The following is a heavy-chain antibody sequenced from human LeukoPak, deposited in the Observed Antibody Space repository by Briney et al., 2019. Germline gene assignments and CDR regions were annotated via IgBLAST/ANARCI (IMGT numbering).Heavy chain of an antibody. Sequence: ASVKVSCKASGYTFTGYYMHWVRQAPGQGLEWMGRINPNSGGTNYAQKFQGRVTMTRDTSISTACMELSRLRSDDTAVYYCARDEWVVPAPRTYYYYYYMDVWGKGTTVTVSS. D-gene: IGHD2-2*01. CDR3: ARDEWVVPAPRTYYYYYYMDV. CDR2: INPNSGGT. J-gene: IGHJ6*03. V-gene: IGHV1-2*06. CDR1: GYTFTGYY.